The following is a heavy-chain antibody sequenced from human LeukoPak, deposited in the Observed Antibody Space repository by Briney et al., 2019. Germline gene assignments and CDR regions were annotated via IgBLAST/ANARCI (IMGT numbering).Heavy chain of an antibody. CDR3: AREILTGYAFGI. CDR1: GFTFSTYA. Sequence: PGGSLRLSCAASGFTFSTYAMHWVRQAPGKGLEWVAFISYDGTNKYCADSVKGRFTISRDNSKDTLYLQMNSLRAEDTALYYCAREILTGYAFGIWGQGTMVTVSS. D-gene: IGHD7-27*01. J-gene: IGHJ3*02. V-gene: IGHV3-30-3*01. CDR2: ISYDGTNK.